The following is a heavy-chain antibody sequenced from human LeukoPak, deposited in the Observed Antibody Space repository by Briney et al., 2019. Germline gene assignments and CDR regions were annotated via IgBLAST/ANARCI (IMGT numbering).Heavy chain of an antibody. J-gene: IGHJ3*02. D-gene: IGHD6-13*01. CDR1: GYTFTAYY. CDR3: ARAYSSSWSAHGAFDI. Sequence: ASVKVSCKASGYTFTAYYMHWVRQAPGQGLEWMGWINPNSGDTNYAQKFQGRVTMTSDTSISTAYMELNRLTYDDTAVYYCARAYSSSWSAHGAFDIWGQGTMVTVSS. V-gene: IGHV1-2*02. CDR2: INPNSGDT.